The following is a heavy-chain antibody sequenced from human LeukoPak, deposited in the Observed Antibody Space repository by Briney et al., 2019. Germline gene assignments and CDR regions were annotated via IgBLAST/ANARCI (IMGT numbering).Heavy chain of an antibody. CDR2: INHSGST. D-gene: IGHD3-16*02. J-gene: IGHJ4*02. Sequence: SETLSLTCAVYGGSFSGYYWSWIRQPPGKGLEWIGEINHSGSTNYNPSLKSRVTISVDTSKNQFSLKLSSVTAADTAVYYCARARCYRFDYWGQGTLVTVSS. V-gene: IGHV4-34*01. CDR1: GGSFSGYY. CDR3: ARARCYRFDY.